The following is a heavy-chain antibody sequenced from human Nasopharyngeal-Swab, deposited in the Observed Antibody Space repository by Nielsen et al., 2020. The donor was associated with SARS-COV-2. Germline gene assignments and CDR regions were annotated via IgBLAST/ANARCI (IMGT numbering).Heavy chain of an antibody. CDR2: ISAYSGNT. Sequence: VRQAPGQGLEGMGWISAYSGNTNYVQKLQGRVTMTTDTSTSTAYMELRSLRSDDTAVYYCARDRSPYGSGSYLWFDPWGQGTLDTVSS. CDR3: ARDRSPYGSGSYLWFDP. V-gene: IGHV1-18*01. D-gene: IGHD3-10*01. J-gene: IGHJ5*02.